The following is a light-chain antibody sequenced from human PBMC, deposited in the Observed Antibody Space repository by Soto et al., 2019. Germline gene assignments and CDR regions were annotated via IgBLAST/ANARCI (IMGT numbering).Light chain of an antibody. V-gene: IGLV2-14*01. CDR1: SSDVGGYNY. Sequence: QSVLTQPASVSGSPGQSITISCTGTSSDVGGYNYVSWYQQHPGKAPKLMIYEVSNRPSGVSNRFSGSKSGNTASLTISGLQAEDEGDYYCSSYTSSSTLGVFGTGTKLTVL. J-gene: IGLJ1*01. CDR3: SSYTSSSTLGV. CDR2: EVS.